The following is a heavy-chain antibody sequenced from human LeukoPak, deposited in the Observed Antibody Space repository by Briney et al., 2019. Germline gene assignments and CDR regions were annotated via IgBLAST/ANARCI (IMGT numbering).Heavy chain of an antibody. CDR3: ARDLLRYPNWLDP. D-gene: IGHD1-1*01. V-gene: IGHV3-NL1*01. CDR2: IYSGGSI. J-gene: IGHJ5*02. CDR1: GFTFSSYG. Sequence: GGSLRLSCAASGFTFSSYGMHWVRQAPGKGLEWVSVIYSGGSIYYADSVKGRFTISRDNSRNTLYLQMNSLRAEDTAVYYCARDLLRYPNWLDPWGQGTLVTVSS.